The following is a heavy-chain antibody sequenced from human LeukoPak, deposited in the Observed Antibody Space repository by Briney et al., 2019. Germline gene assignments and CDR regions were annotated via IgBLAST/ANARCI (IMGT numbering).Heavy chain of an antibody. Sequence: GGSLRPSFAASGLTFSSYAMSWVRQPPGKGLGWVSAIGGGGGSTYYADSVKGRFTISRDNSKNTLYLQMNSLRAGDTAVYYCAKGEPPRYYYDSSGYPFDYWGQGTLVTVSS. V-gene: IGHV3-23*01. CDR1: GLTFSSYA. J-gene: IGHJ4*02. CDR3: AKGEPPRYYYDSSGYPFDY. CDR2: IGGGGGST. D-gene: IGHD3-22*01.